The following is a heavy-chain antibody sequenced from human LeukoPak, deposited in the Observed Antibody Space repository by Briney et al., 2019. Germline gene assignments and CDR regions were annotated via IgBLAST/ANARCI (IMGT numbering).Heavy chain of an antibody. CDR3: ATSYDMGWLIGY. Sequence: GGSLRLSCAASGFTFSSYWMSWVRQAPGKGLEWVANIKQDGSEKFYVASVKGRFTISRDNGESSLYLQMNSLRAEDTALYYCATSYDMGWLIGYWGQGTLVTVSS. V-gene: IGHV3-7*03. D-gene: IGHD3/OR15-3a*01. J-gene: IGHJ4*02. CDR2: IKQDGSEK. CDR1: GFTFSSYW.